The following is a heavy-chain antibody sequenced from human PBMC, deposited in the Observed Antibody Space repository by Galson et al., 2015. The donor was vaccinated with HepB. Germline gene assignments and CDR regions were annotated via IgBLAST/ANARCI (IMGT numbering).Heavy chain of an antibody. CDR1: GFTFSSYA. D-gene: IGHD5-24*01. CDR3: AKAVGFGWLQSEYYYGMDV. J-gene: IGHJ6*02. Sequence: SLRLSCAASGFTFSSYAMSWVRQAPGKGLEWVSAISGSGGSTYYADSVKGRFTISRDNSKNTLYLQMNSLRAEDTAVYYCAKAVGFGWLQSEYYYGMDVWGQGTTVTVSS. CDR2: ISGSGGST. V-gene: IGHV3-23*01.